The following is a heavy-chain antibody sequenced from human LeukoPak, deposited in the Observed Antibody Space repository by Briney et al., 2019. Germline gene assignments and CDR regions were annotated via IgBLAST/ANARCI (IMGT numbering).Heavy chain of an antibody. D-gene: IGHD1-14*01. CDR2: IYSYGVT. Sequence: GGCLRLSCAASALIVTSYAIGWVRQAHGKVLAWVSLIYSYGVTHYAESVKGRFTISRDNSKNPLYLEMNSLRDEDTAVYFCARDRAEGKPLVEFDPWGQGTLVTVSS. J-gene: IGHJ5*02. V-gene: IGHV3-66*01. CDR1: ALIVTSYA. CDR3: ARDRAEGKPLVEFDP.